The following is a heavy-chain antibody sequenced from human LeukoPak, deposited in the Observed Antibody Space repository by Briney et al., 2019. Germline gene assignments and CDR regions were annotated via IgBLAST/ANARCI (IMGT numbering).Heavy chain of an antibody. CDR2: IYTSGST. V-gene: IGHV4-4*07. Sequence: SETLSLTCTVSGGSISSYYWSWIRQPAGKGLEWIGRIYTSGSTNYNPSLKSRVTMSVDTSKNQFSLKLSSVTAADTAVYYCARVMGEGGIQLWPYFDYWGQGTLVTVSS. D-gene: IGHD5-18*01. J-gene: IGHJ4*02. CDR1: GGSISSYY. CDR3: ARVMGEGGIQLWPYFDY.